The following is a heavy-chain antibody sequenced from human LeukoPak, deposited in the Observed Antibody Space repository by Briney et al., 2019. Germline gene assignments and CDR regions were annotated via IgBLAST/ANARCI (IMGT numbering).Heavy chain of an antibody. J-gene: IGHJ4*02. CDR3: ARGTELTRTSGHYSFDY. D-gene: IGHD1-7*01. Sequence: SETLSLTCTVSAGSINTYFWTWFRQPAGKGLEWIGRISGSGAAYYNPSLESRVTISLDTANNQLFLRMTSVSAADTAVYYCARGTELTRTSGHYSFDYWGQGTLVSVSS. CDR2: ISGSGAA. V-gene: IGHV4-4*07. CDR1: AGSINTYF.